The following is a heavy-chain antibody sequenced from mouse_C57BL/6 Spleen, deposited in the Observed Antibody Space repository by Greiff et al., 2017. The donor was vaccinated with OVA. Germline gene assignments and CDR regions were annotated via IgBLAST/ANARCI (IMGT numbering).Heavy chain of an antibody. D-gene: IGHD4-1*01. V-gene: IGHV5-16*01. CDR3: ARVGLGPYFDY. Sequence: EVQLQESEGGLVQPGSSMKLSCTASGFTFSDYYMAWVRQVPEKGLEWVANINYDGSSTYYLDSLKSRFIISRDNAKNILYLQMSSLKSEDTATYYCARVGLGPYFDYWGQGTTLTVSS. J-gene: IGHJ2*01. CDR2: INYDGSST. CDR1: GFTFSDYY.